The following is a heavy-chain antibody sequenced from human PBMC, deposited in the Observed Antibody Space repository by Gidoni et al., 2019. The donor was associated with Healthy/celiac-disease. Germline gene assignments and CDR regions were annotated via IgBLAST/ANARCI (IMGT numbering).Heavy chain of an antibody. D-gene: IGHD3-22*01. Sequence: QVQLQESGPGLVKPSETLSLTCAVSGYSISRGYYWGWIRQPPGKGLEWIGSIYHSGSTYYNPSLKSRVTISVDTSKNQFSLKLSSVTAADTAVYYCARDGEDYDSSGYPTFQHWGQGTLVTVSS. CDR1: GYSISRGYY. V-gene: IGHV4-38-2*02. CDR2: IYHSGST. CDR3: ARDGEDYDSSGYPTFQH. J-gene: IGHJ1*01.